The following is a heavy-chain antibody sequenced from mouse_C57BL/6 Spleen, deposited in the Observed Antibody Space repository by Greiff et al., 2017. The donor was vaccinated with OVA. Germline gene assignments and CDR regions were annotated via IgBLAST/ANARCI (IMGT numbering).Heavy chain of an antibody. CDR1: GYTFTSYW. V-gene: IGHV1-69*01. CDR3: ARGGKFAY. J-gene: IGHJ3*01. CDR2: IDPSDSYT. Sequence: QVQLKQPGAELVMPGASVKLSCKASGYTFTSYWMHWVKQRPGQGLEWIGEIDPSDSYTNYNHKFKGKSTLTVDKSSSTAYMQLSSLTSEDSAVYYCARGGKFAYWGQGTLVTVSA.